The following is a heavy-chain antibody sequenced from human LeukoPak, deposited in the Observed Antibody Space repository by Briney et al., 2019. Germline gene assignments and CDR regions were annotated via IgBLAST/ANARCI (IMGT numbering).Heavy chain of an antibody. D-gene: IGHD7-27*01. J-gene: IGHJ4*02. CDR1: GYTFTSYG. Sequence: ASVKVSCKASGYTFTSYGITWVRQAPGQGLEWMGWISAYNGNTNYAQKLQGRVTMTTDTSTTTAYMELRSLRSDDTAVYYCARVPNWVRPSVSDYWGRGTLVTVSS. V-gene: IGHV1-18*04. CDR2: ISAYNGNT. CDR3: ARVPNWVRPSVSDY.